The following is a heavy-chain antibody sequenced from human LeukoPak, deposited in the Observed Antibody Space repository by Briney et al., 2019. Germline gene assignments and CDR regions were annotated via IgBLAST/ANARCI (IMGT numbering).Heavy chain of an antibody. V-gene: IGHV1-2*02. CDR2: INPNSGGT. CDR1: GYTFTGYY. CDR3: ARSNPYTYHYYYYYMDV. J-gene: IGHJ6*03. D-gene: IGHD4-11*01. Sequence: ASVKVSCKASGYTFTGYYMHWVRQAPGQGLEWMGWINPNSGGTNYAQKFQGRVTMTRDTSISTAYMELSRLRSDDTAVYYCARSNPYTYHYYYYYMDVWGKGTTVTISS.